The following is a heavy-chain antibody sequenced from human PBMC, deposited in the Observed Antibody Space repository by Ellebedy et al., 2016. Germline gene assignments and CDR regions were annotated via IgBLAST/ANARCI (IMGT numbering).Heavy chain of an antibody. CDR1: SYTFTSYG. CDR2: ISAYNGNT. V-gene: IGHV1-18*01. J-gene: IGHJ5*02. D-gene: IGHD2-2*01. CDR3: ARDYHAHWFDP. Sequence: ASVKVSXKASSYTFTSYGISWVRQAPGQGLEWMGWISAYNGNTNYAQKLQGRVTMTTDTSTSTAYMELRSLRSDDTAVYYCARDYHAHWFDPWGQGTLVTVSS.